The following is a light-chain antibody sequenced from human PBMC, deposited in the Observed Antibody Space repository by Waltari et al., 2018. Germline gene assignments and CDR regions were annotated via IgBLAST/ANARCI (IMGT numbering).Light chain of an antibody. J-gene: IGKJ5*01. CDR2: VAS. Sequence: DTVMTSSPLSLPVLSGEPAYISCLSSQSLLDSNGYNYLDWYLQKPGQSPQILIYVASNRASGVPDRFSGSGSGTDFTLKISRVEAEDAGVYYCMEALQSVTFGQGTRLEIK. CDR1: QSLLDSNGYNY. V-gene: IGKV2-28*01. CDR3: MEALQSVT.